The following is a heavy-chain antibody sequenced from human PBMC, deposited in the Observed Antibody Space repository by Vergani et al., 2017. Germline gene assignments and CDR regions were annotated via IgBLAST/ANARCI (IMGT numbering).Heavy chain of an antibody. Sequence: QGQLVESGGGLVKPGGSLRLSCAASGFSLSDYYMTWIRQAPGKGLEWISYISSSGTTIYYADSVKGRFTNSRDNAKNLVFLQMDSLRAEDTALYYCARGDYHVSFEIWGRGTMVTISS. D-gene: IGHD3-10*02. CDR3: ARGDYHVSFEI. CDR2: ISSSGTTI. CDR1: GFSLSDYY. V-gene: IGHV3-11*04. J-gene: IGHJ3*02.